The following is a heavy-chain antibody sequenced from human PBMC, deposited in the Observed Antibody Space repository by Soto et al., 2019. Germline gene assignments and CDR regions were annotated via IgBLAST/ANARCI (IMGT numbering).Heavy chain of an antibody. CDR3: ARGGITGALGAFDI. Sequence: QVQLVQSGAEVQKPGSSVKVSCKASGGTFSSYTISWVRQAPGQGVEWMGRIIPILGIANYAQKFQGRVTITADKSTSTAYMELSSLRSEDTAVYYCARGGITGALGAFDIWGQGTMVTVSS. CDR1: GGTFSSYT. D-gene: IGHD7-27*01. CDR2: IIPILGIA. J-gene: IGHJ3*02. V-gene: IGHV1-69*02.